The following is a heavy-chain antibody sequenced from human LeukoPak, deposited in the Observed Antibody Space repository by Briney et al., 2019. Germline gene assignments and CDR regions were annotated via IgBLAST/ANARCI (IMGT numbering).Heavy chain of an antibody. D-gene: IGHD6-13*01. CDR3: TRVLSDSSSAKFDY. CDR1: GFTFSGSA. Sequence: GGSLRLSCAASGFTFSGSAMHWVRQASGKGLEWVGRIRSKANSYATAYAASVKGRFTISRDGSKNTAYLQMNSLKTEDTAVYYCTRVLSDSSSAKFDYWGQGTLVTVSS. J-gene: IGHJ4*02. V-gene: IGHV3-73*01. CDR2: IRSKANSYAT.